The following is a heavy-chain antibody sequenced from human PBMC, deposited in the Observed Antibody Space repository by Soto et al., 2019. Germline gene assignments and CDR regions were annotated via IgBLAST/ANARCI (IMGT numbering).Heavy chain of an antibody. CDR3: VRARVMARGRGPFDI. CDR2: FSSDGSST. V-gene: IGHV3-74*01. D-gene: IGHD3-10*01. J-gene: IGHJ3*02. CDR1: GFTFSRYW. Sequence: GGSLRLSCAASGFTFSRYWMHWVRQAPGKGLVWVSRFSSDGSSTSYADSVKGRFTISRDNAKNTLYLQMNSLRDEDTAVYYCVRARVMARGRGPFDIWGQGTMVTVSS.